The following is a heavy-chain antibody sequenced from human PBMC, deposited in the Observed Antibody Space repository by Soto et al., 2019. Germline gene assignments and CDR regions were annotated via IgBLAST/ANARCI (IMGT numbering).Heavy chain of an antibody. D-gene: IGHD2-15*01. V-gene: IGHV1-3*01. CDR2: INPDNGST. CDR3: ARGIATGQLDP. CDR1: GYTFTRYT. J-gene: IGHJ5*02. Sequence: DSGKVSCKASGYTFTRYTMNWVRQAPGQRLEWMGWINPDNGSTKSSQKFQDRVIITRDTSASTAYMDLSSLRSEDTAVYYCARGIATGQLDPWGQGTLVTSPQ.